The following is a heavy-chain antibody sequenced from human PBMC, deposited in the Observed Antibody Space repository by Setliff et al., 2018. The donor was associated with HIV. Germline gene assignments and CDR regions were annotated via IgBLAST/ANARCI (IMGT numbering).Heavy chain of an antibody. V-gene: IGHV1-69*10. D-gene: IGHD3-3*02. Sequence: GASVKVSCKASGGTFSSYAISWVRQAPGQGLEWMGGIIPMLDIANYAQKFQGRVTITADESTSTAYMELSSLRSEDTAVYYCARGTAPRPASVLEFLEWLFPNWFDPWGQRTLVTVSS. J-gene: IGHJ5*02. CDR1: GGTFSSYA. CDR2: IIPMLDIA. CDR3: ARGTAPRPASVLEFLEWLFPNWFDP.